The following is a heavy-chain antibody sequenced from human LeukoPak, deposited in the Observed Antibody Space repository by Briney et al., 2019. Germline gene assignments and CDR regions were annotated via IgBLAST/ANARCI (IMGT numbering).Heavy chain of an antibody. CDR1: GGSITTSDYY. D-gene: IGHD2-8*01. CDR2: IYYRGNT. Sequence: ASETLSLTCTVSGGSITTSDYYWGWIRQPPGRGLEWIGSIYYRGNTYYNPSLKSRVTILVDTSKNQLSLKLSSVTAADTAVYYCATAGYYCTYTCPDAFDIWGQGTKVTVSS. J-gene: IGHJ3*02. V-gene: IGHV4-39*07. CDR3: ATAGYYCTYTCPDAFDI.